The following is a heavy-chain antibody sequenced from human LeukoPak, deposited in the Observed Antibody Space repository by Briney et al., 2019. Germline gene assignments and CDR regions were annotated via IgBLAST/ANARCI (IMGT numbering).Heavy chain of an antibody. Sequence: SETLSLTCTVSGGSISSSSYYWGWIRQPPGKGLDWIGSNYYSGSTYYNPSLKSRVTISVDTSKNQVSLKLSSVTAADTAVYYCARDPQRTNYDFWSGYFHWFDPWGQGTLVTVSS. CDR1: GGSISSSSYY. D-gene: IGHD3-3*01. V-gene: IGHV4-39*07. CDR2: NYYSGST. J-gene: IGHJ5*02. CDR3: ARDPQRTNYDFWSGYFHWFDP.